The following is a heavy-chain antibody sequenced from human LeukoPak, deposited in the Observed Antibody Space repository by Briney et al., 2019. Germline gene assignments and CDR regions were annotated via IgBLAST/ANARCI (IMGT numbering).Heavy chain of an antibody. CDR3: AKNGYSSGWYPEN. Sequence: GGSLRLSCAASGSTFSNYGMSWVRQAPGKGLEWVSAVTGTGGSTYYADSVKGRFTISRDNSKNTLYLQMNSLRGEDTAIYYCAKNGYSSGWYPENWGQGTLVAVSS. V-gene: IGHV3-23*01. CDR2: VTGTGGST. CDR1: GSTFSNYG. D-gene: IGHD6-19*01. J-gene: IGHJ4*02.